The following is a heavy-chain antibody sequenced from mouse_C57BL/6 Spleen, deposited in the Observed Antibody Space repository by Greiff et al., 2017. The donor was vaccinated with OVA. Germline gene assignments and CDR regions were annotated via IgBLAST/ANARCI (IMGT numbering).Heavy chain of an antibody. D-gene: IGHD1-1*01. CDR2: IYPGNSDP. J-gene: IGHJ4*01. CDR1: GYTFTSYW. V-gene: IGHV1-5*01. Sequence: EVQLQQPGTVLARPGASVKMSCKTSGYTFTSYWMHWVKQRPGQGLEWIGAIYPGNSDPSYNQKFKGKAKLTVDTSASTAYMELSSLTNEDSAFDNGTKRGYYGAMDYWGQGTSVTVSS. CDR3: TKRGYYGAMDY.